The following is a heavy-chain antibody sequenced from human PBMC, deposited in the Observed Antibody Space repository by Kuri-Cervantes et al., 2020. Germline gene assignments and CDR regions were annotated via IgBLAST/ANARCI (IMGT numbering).Heavy chain of an antibody. CDR2: MNPNSGNT. Sequence: GGSLRLSCKASGYTFTSYDINWVRQATGQGLEWMGWMNPNSGNTGYAQKFQGRVTMTRNTSISTAYMELSSLRSEDTAVYYCARAGSMVRGDDWFDPWGQGTLVTVSS. J-gene: IGHJ5*02. CDR3: ARAGSMVRGDDWFDP. CDR1: GYTFTSYD. V-gene: IGHV1-8*01. D-gene: IGHD3-10*01.